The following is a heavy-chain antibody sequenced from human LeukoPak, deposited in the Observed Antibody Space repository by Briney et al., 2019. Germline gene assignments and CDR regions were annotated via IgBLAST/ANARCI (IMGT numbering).Heavy chain of an antibody. CDR2: IKQDGSEK. D-gene: IGHD3-16*02. CDR1: GFTFSSYW. CDR3: ARYDYVWGSYRYLDY. V-gene: IGHV3-7*01. J-gene: IGHJ4*02. Sequence: PGGSLRLSCAASGFTFSSYWMSWVRQAPGKGLEWVANIKQDGSEKYYVDSVKGRFTISRDKAKNSLYLQMNSLRAEDTAVYYCARYDYVWGSYRYLDYWGQGTLVTVSS.